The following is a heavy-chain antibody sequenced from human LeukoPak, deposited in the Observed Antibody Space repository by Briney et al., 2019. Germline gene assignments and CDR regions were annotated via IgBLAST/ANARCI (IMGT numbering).Heavy chain of an antibody. CDR2: ISGSGSSV. CDR1: GFTFSSYE. J-gene: IGHJ4*02. V-gene: IGHV3-48*03. Sequence: SGGSLRLSCAASGFTFSSYEMNWVRQAPGEGLEWISYISGSGSSVKYADSVKGRFTISRDNAKNSLYLQMDSLRAEDTAIYYCTTDHVSATVEFDSWGQGTLVTVSS. D-gene: IGHD1-26*01. CDR3: TTDHVSATVEFDS.